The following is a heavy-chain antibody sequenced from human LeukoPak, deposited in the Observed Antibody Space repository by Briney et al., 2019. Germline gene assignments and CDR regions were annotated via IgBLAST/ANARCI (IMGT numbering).Heavy chain of an antibody. D-gene: IGHD3-22*01. CDR1: GFTFSSYS. Sequence: GGSLRLSCAASGFTFSSYSIDWVRQAPGKGLEWLSYISSSSSTIYYADSVKGRFTISRDNAKNSVHPQMNSLRAEDTAVYYCARVWSSGYTKDYWGQGALVTVSS. V-gene: IGHV3-48*04. CDR2: ISSSSSTI. J-gene: IGHJ4*02. CDR3: ARVWSSGYTKDY.